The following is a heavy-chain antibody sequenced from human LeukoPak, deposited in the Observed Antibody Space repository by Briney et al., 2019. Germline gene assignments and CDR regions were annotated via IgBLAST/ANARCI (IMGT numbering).Heavy chain of an antibody. V-gene: IGHV4-34*01. CDR2: INHSGST. CDR3: ARGRGFWSGYVDY. J-gene: IGHJ4*02. Sequence: SETLSLTCAVYGGSFSGYYWSWIRQPPGKGLEWIGEINHSGSTNYNPSLKSRVTISVDTSKNQFSLKLSSVTAADTAVYYCARGRGFWSGYVDYWGQRTLVTVSS. D-gene: IGHD3-3*01. CDR1: GGSFSGYY.